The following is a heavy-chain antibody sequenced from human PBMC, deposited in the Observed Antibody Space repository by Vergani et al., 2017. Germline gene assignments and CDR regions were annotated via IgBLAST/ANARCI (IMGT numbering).Heavy chain of an antibody. CDR3: ARDRMITFGEVIVPDDY. J-gene: IGHJ4*02. Sequence: QVQLVQSGAEVKKPGSSVKVSCKASGGTFSSYAISWVRQAPGQGLEWMGRIIPILGIANYAQKFQGRVTITADKSTSTAYMELSSLRSEDTAVYYCARDRMITFGEVIVPDDYWGQGTRVTVSS. D-gene: IGHD3-16*02. V-gene: IGHV1-69*04. CDR2: IIPILGIA. CDR1: GGTFSSYA.